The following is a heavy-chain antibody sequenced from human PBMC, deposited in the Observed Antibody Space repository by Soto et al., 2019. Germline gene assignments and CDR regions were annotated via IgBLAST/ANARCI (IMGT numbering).Heavy chain of an antibody. CDR3: AKEGGLSGSYYISSSDYFDY. D-gene: IGHD1-26*01. CDR1: GFTFSSYG. Sequence: QVQLVESGGGVVQPGRSLRLSCVASGFTFSSYGMHWVRQAPGKGLEWVAIISYDGSNTYYADSVKGRFTISRDNSKNTGYLQMNSLRAEDTSVYYCAKEGGLSGSYYISSSDYFDYWGQGTLVTVSS. J-gene: IGHJ4*02. CDR2: ISYDGSNT. V-gene: IGHV3-30*18.